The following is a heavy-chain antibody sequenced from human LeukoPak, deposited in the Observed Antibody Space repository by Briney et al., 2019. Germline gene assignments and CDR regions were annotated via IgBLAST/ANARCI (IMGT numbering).Heavy chain of an antibody. Sequence: PGGSLRLSCAASGFTFSSYSMNWVRQAPGKGLEWVSSISSSSSYIYYADSVKGRFTISRDNAKNSLYLQMNSLRAEDTAVYYCARVPIVVVIGHGMDVWGQGTTVTVSS. D-gene: IGHD3-22*01. CDR2: ISSSSSYI. V-gene: IGHV3-21*01. J-gene: IGHJ6*02. CDR3: ARVPIVVVIGHGMDV. CDR1: GFTFSSYS.